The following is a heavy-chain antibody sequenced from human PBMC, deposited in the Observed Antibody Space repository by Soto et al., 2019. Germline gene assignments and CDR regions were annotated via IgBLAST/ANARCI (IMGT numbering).Heavy chain of an antibody. CDR2: ISAYNGNT. V-gene: IGHV1-18*01. J-gene: IGHJ4*02. CDR1: GYSFTSYG. D-gene: IGHD6-19*01. Sequence: ASVKVSCKASGYSFTSYGISWVRQAPGQGLEWMGWISAYNGNTNYAQKLQGRVTMTTDTSTSTAYMELRSLRSDDTAVYYCARAGDSSGPVALGYWGQGTLVTVSS. CDR3: ARAGDSSGPVALGY.